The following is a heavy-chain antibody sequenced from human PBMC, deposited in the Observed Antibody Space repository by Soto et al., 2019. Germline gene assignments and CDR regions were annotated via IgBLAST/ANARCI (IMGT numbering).Heavy chain of an antibody. D-gene: IGHD3-22*01. CDR1: VGSIIIGYYY. Sequence: SATXSLTCTFSVGSIIIGYYYLRWIRQPPGKGLEWIGYIYYSGSTYYNPSLKSRVTISVDTSKNQFSLKLSSVTAADTAVYYCDRDDRVEHTPTWGQGTLVTVSS. J-gene: IGHJ4*02. V-gene: IGHV4-30-4*01. CDR3: DRDDRVEHTPT. CDR2: IYYSGST.